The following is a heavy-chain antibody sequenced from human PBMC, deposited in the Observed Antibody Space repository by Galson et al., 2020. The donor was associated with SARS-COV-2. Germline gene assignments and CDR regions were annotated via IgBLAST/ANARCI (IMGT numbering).Heavy chain of an antibody. CDR2: IYSGGST. CDR1: GFTVSSNY. J-gene: IGHJ6*03. D-gene: IGHD3-10*01. V-gene: IGHV3-53*01. Sequence: GESLKISCAASGFTVSSNYMSWVRQAPGKGLEWVSVIYSGGSTYYADSVKGRFTISRDNSKNTLYLQMNSLRAEDTAVYYCAAAYGSGSYRYYYYMDGWGKGTTVTVSS. CDR3: AAAYGSGSYRYYYYMDG.